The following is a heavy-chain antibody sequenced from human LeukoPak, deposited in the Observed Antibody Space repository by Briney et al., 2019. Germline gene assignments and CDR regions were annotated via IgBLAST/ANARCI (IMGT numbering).Heavy chain of an antibody. CDR3: AKAPSFCGDYGQFDY. D-gene: IGHD4-17*01. J-gene: IGHJ4*02. CDR1: GFTLSTYW. V-gene: IGHV3-23*01. Sequence: PGGSLRLSCEASGFTLSTYWMNWVRQVPGKGLEWVSAISGSGGSTYYADSVEGHFTISRDKSKNTLYLQMNSLRAEDTAVYYCAKAPSFCGDYGQFDYWGQGTLVTVS. CDR2: ISGSGGST.